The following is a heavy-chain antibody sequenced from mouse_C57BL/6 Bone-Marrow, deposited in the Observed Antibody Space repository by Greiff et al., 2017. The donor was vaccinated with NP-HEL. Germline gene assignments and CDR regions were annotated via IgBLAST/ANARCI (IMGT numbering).Heavy chain of an antibody. J-gene: IGHJ1*03. CDR1: GYTFTSYW. CDR3: ASPLTGYFDV. D-gene: IGHD1-1*01. CDR2: IDPSDSYT. Sequence: VQLQQPGAELVMPGASVKLSCKASGYTFTSYWMHWVKQRPGQGLEWIGEIDPSDSYTNYNQKFKGKSTLTVDKSSSTAYMQLSSLTSEDSAVYYCASPLTGYFDVWGTGTTVTVSS. V-gene: IGHV1-69*01.